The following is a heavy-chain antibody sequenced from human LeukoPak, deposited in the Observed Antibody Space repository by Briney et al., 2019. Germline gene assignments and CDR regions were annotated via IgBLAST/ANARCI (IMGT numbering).Heavy chain of an antibody. D-gene: IGHD3-10*01. CDR2: IFHSGRT. J-gene: IGHJ6*02. CDR3: ARLWFGYYYYGMDV. V-gene: IGHV4-4*02. Sequence: SGTLSLTCAVSGDSISSSIWWSWVRQPPGKGLEGIEEIFHSGRTNYNSSLKSRVTISVDKSKNQFSLKLSSVTAADTAVYYCARLWFGYYYYGMDVWGQGTTVTVSS. CDR1: GDSISSSIW.